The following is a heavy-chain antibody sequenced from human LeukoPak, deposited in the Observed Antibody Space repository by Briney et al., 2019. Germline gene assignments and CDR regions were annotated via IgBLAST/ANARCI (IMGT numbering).Heavy chain of an antibody. CDR3: ARGDPIGLAHDYWSPFDI. V-gene: IGHV3-53*01. CDR2: LYSNYVA. CDR1: GFTFNRCW. D-gene: IGHD3-3*01. J-gene: IGHJ3*02. Sequence: GGSLRLSCVVSGFTFNRCWMNWVRQAPGEGLEWVSVLYSNYVAQYADSVKGRFTISRDNSKNTVFLQMNNLGAGDSAVYYCARGDPIGLAHDYWSPFDIWGQGTVVTVSS.